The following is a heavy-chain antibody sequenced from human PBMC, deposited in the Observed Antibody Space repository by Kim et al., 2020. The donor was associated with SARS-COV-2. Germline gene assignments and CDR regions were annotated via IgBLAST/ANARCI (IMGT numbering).Heavy chain of an antibody. CDR3: AKPLGGIAAAGGLFEY. CDR1: VFTFSSYG. J-gene: IGHJ4*01. V-gene: IGHV3-30*18. CDR2: ISYDGSNK. Sequence: PILSFSSSVFTFSSYGMHWVRQAPGKGLEWVAVISYDGSNKYYADSVKGRFTISRDNSKNTLYLQMNSLRAEDTAVYYCAKPLGGIAAAGGLFEYWG. D-gene: IGHD6-13*01.